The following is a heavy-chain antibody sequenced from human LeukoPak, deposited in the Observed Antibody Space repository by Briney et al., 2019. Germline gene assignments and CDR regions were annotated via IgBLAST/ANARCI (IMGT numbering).Heavy chain of an antibody. J-gene: IGHJ4*02. D-gene: IGHD5-18*01. CDR2: ISGSGGSA. V-gene: IGHV3-23*01. CDR3: ARDVAEGGYSYDNFDY. Sequence: GGSLRLSCAASGFTFSSYAMTWVRQAPGKGLEWVSGISGSGGSAYYADSVKGRFTISRDNSKNTLYLQMNSLRAADTALYYCARDVAEGGYSYDNFDYWGQGTLVTVSS. CDR1: GFTFSSYA.